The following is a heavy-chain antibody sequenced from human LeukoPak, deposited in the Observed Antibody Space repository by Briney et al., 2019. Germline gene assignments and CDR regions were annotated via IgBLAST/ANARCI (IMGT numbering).Heavy chain of an antibody. CDR2: IYPGDSDT. J-gene: IGHJ4*02. CDR1: GYRFTSYW. Sequence: GESLKISCKGSGYRFTSYWIGWVRQMPGKGLEWMGVIYPGDSDTRYSPSFQGQVTISADKSIDTAYLQWSSLKASDTAMYYCARHSSSWSYAPAIDYWGQGTLVSVSS. V-gene: IGHV5-51*01. D-gene: IGHD6-13*01. CDR3: ARHSSSWSYAPAIDY.